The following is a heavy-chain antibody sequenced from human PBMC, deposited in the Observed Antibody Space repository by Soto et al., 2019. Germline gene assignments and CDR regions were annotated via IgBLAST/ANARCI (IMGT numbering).Heavy chain of an antibody. Sequence: GGSLRLSCAASGFTFSSYAMHWVRQAPGKGLEWVAVISYDGSNKYYADSVKGRFTISRDNSKNTLYLQMNSLRAEDTAVYYCARESNAHFDYGGQGTMVTVSS. CDR2: ISYDGSNK. CDR1: GFTFSSYA. CDR3: ARESNAHFDY. J-gene: IGHJ4*02. D-gene: IGHD7-27*01. V-gene: IGHV3-30-3*01.